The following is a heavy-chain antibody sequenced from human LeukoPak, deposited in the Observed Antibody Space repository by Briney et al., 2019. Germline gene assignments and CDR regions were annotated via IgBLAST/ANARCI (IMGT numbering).Heavy chain of an antibody. Sequence: GGSLRLSCAASGFTFSSYSMNWVRQAPGKGLEWVSSISSSSSYIYYADSVKGRFTISRDNAKNSLYLQMNSLRAEDTAVYYCARDHIVGASRHFDPWGQGTLVTVSS. CDR1: GFTFSSYS. J-gene: IGHJ5*02. D-gene: IGHD1-26*01. V-gene: IGHV3-21*01. CDR2: ISSSSSYI. CDR3: ARDHIVGASRHFDP.